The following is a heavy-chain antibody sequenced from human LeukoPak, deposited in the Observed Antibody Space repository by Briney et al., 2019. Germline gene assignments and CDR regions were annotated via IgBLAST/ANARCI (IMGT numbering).Heavy chain of an antibody. CDR1: GYTFTSYG. CDR3: ARDCVDIVATICYYGMDV. V-gene: IGHV1-18*01. CDR2: ISAYNGNT. Sequence: ASVKVSCKASGYTFTSYGISWVRQAPGQGLEWMGWISAYNGNTNYAQKLQGRVTMTTDTSTSTAYMELRSLRSDDTAVYYCARDCVDIVATICYYGMDVWGQGTTVTVSS. D-gene: IGHD5-12*01. J-gene: IGHJ6*02.